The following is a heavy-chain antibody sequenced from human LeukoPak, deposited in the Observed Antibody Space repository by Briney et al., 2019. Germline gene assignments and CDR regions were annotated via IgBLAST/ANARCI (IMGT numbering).Heavy chain of an antibody. J-gene: IGHJ6*02. D-gene: IGHD3-22*01. CDR1: GGSISSSSYY. CDR2: IYYSGST. CDR3: ARIITYYYDSSGQIPRRHGMDV. V-gene: IGHV4-39*07. Sequence: PSETLSLTCTVSGGSISSSSYYWGWIRQPPGKGLEWIGSIYYSGSTYYNPSLKSRVTISVDTSKNQFSLKLSSVTAADTAVYYCARIITYYYDSSGQIPRRHGMDVWGQGTTVTVSS.